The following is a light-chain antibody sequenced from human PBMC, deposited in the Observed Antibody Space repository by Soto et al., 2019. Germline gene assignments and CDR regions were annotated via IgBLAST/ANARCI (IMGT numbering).Light chain of an antibody. CDR2: GAS. V-gene: IGKV3-20*01. J-gene: IGKJ2*01. Sequence: EIVLTQSPGTLSLSPGERATLSCRASQSVSSSYLAWYQQKPGQAPRLLIYGASSRATGIPDRLSGSGSGTDFTLTISRLEPEDFVVYYCQQYDSPPYTFGQGTKLEIK. CDR1: QSVSSSY. CDR3: QQYDSPPYT.